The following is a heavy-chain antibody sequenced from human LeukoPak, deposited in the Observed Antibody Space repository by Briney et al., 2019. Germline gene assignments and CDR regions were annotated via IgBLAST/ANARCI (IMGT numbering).Heavy chain of an antibody. D-gene: IGHD3-22*01. CDR1: GGSFRGYY. V-gene: IGHV4-34*01. CDR2: INHSGST. Sequence: PSESLSLTCVVDGGSFRGYYWSWIRQPPGKGLEWNGEINHSGSTKYKPSQKSRDTISVDTSKNQFSLKLRSVTGADTAVYYCARGTYYYDSSGLRDFDSWGQGNLVTVSS. J-gene: IGHJ4*02. CDR3: ARGTYYYDSSGLRDFDS.